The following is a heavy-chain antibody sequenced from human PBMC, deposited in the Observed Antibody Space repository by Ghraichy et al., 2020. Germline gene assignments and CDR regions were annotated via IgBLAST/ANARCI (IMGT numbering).Heavy chain of an antibody. D-gene: IGHD3-10*01. Sequence: GESLNISCEASGFIFSDSAVHWVRQTSRKELEWIGRIKTTVNNYATEYAASVKGRFTISRDDSKNTAYLQMSGLTTEDTAVYYCSRLSEYFHGSGTNYYYALDVWGQGTTVTVSS. CDR3: SRLSEYFHGSGTNYYYALDV. V-gene: IGHV3-73*01. CDR1: GFIFSDSA. J-gene: IGHJ6*02. CDR2: IKTTVNNYAT.